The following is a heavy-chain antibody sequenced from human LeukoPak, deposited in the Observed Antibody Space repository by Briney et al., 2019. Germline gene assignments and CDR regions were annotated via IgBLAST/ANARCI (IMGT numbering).Heavy chain of an antibody. Sequence: ASVKVSCKASGYTFTGYYMHWVRQAPGQGLEWMGWINPNSGGTNYAQKFQGRVTMTRDTSISTAYMELSRLRSDDTAVYYCARDPGRGLESGYDLGGFDYWGQGTLVTVSS. CDR2: INPNSGGT. CDR1: GYTFTGYY. J-gene: IGHJ4*02. CDR3: ARDPGRGLESGYDLGGFDY. V-gene: IGHV1-2*02. D-gene: IGHD5-12*01.